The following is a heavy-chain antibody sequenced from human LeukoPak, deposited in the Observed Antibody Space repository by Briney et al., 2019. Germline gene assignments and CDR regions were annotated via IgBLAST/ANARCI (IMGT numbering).Heavy chain of an antibody. CDR3: ARIKVEDAFDI. D-gene: IGHD2-2*01. V-gene: IGHV4-59*01. CDR2: IYYSGST. J-gene: IGHJ3*02. Sequence: PSEILSLTCTVSGGSISSYYWSWIRQPPGKGLEWIGYIYYSGSTNYDPSLKSRVTISVDTSKSQFSLKLSSVTAADTAVYYCARIKVEDAFDIWGQGTMVTVSS. CDR1: GGSISSYY.